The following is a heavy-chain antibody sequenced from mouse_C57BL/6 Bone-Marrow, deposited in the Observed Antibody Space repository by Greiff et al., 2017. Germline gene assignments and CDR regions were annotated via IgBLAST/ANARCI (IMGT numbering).Heavy chain of an antibody. CDR2: IYPSDSET. Sequence: VQLQQPGAELVRPGSSVKLSCKASGYTFPSYWMDWVKQRPGQGLEWIGNIYPSDSETHYNQKFKDKATLTVDKSSSTAYMQLSSLTSEDSAVYYCARYSITTHFDYWGQGTTLTVSS. J-gene: IGHJ2*01. D-gene: IGHD1-1*01. CDR3: ARYSITTHFDY. V-gene: IGHV1-61*01. CDR1: GYTFPSYW.